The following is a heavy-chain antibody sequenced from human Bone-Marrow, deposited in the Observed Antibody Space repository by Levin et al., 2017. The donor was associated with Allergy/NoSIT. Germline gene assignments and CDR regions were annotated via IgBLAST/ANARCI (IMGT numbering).Heavy chain of an antibody. Sequence: ASVKVSCTASGYTFTGYYIHWVRQAPGQGLEWMGWTNPNSGATNYAQKFQGRVVMSRDTFMRTAYMEITSLTSNDAAVYYCAREGAAKFDLWGQGTLVTVSS. CDR3: AREGAAKFDL. J-gene: IGHJ4*02. CDR2: TNPNSGAT. D-gene: IGHD6-25*01. V-gene: IGHV1-2*02. CDR1: GYTFTGYY.